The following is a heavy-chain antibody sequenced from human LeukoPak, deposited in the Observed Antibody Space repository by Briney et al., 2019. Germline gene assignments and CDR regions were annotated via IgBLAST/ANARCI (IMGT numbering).Heavy chain of an antibody. CDR3: AEARSYLNENLFDY. Sequence: PGGSLRLSCAASGFTFSSYEMNWVRQAPGKGLEWVSYISSSGSTIYYADSVKDRFTISRDNAKNSLYLQMNSLRAEDTAVYYCAEARSYLNENLFDYWGQGTLVTVSS. CDR2: ISSSGSTI. CDR1: GFTFSSYE. J-gene: IGHJ4*02. D-gene: IGHD1-26*01. V-gene: IGHV3-48*03.